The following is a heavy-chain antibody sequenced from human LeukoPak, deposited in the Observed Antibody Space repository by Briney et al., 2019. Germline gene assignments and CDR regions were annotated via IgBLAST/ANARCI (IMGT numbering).Heavy chain of an antibody. D-gene: IGHD3-22*01. CDR3: ASEYYDSSGVFDY. V-gene: IGHV3-33*01. CDR1: GFTFSSYG. J-gene: IGHJ4*02. Sequence: GVSLRLSCAASGFTFSSYGMHWVRQAPGKGLEWVAVIWYDGSNKYYADSVKGRFTISRDNSKNTLYLQMNSLRAEDTAVYYCASEYYDSSGVFDYWGQGTLVTVSS. CDR2: IWYDGSNK.